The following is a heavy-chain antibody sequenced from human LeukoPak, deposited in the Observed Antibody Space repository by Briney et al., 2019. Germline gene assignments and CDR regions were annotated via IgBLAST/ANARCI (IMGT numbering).Heavy chain of an antibody. CDR3: ARDKEGYCSSTSCSRGDNWFDP. Sequence: GASVKVSCKASGYTFTSYGISWVRQAPGQGLEWMVWISAYNGNTNYAQKLQGRVTMTTDTSTSTAYMELRSLRSDDTAVYYCARDKEGYCSSTSCSRGDNWFDPWGQGTLVTVSS. J-gene: IGHJ5*02. V-gene: IGHV1-18*01. D-gene: IGHD2-2*01. CDR2: ISAYNGNT. CDR1: GYTFTSYG.